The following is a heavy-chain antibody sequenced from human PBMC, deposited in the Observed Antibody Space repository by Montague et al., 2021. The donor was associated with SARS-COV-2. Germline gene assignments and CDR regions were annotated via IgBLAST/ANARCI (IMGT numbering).Heavy chain of an antibody. D-gene: IGHD3-10*01. CDR3: ARAVSVRRAVNWFDP. J-gene: IGHJ5*02. V-gene: IGHV4-59*11. Sequence: SETLSLTCTVSGGSMSYHYWAWIRQPPGKGLEWLAYIYYSGGINSNASLKSRVSMSVDTSKNQFSLKLTSVTAADTAVYYCARAVSVRRAVNWFDPWGQGTLVTVSS. CDR1: GGSMSYHY. CDR2: IYYSGGI.